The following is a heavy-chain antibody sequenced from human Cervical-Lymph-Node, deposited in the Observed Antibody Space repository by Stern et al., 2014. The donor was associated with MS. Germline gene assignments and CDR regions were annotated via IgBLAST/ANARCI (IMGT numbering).Heavy chain of an antibody. D-gene: IGHD3-3*01. Sequence: VQLEESGGGVVQPGKSLRLSCAASGFTFSSYGMHWVRQAPGKGLEWVALISYDGSNKHYVDSLKGRFTISRDNSKNTVYLQMNSLRAEDTAVYYCAKDRAYYDFWRGYYTDAFDIWGQGTRVTVSS. CDR3: AKDRAYYDFWRGYYTDAFDI. CDR2: ISYDGSNK. V-gene: IGHV3-30*18. CDR1: GFTFSSYG. J-gene: IGHJ3*02.